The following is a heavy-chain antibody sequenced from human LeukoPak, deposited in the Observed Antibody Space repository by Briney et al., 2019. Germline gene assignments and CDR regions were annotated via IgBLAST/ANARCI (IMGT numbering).Heavy chain of an antibody. J-gene: IGHJ3*02. CDR2: INPKSGGT. CDR1: GYTFSGYY. V-gene: IGHV1-2*02. Sequence: ASVKVSCTASGYTFSGYYMHWVRQAPGQGLEWMGWINPKSGGTNDAQKFQGRVTMTRDTSISTAYMELSMLTADDTAVYYCARESAAARPFDIWGQGTMVTVSS. CDR3: ARESAAARPFDI. D-gene: IGHD5-18*01.